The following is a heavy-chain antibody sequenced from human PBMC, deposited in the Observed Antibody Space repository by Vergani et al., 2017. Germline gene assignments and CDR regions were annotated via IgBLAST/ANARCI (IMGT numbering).Heavy chain of an antibody. CDR3: AKARKAVAGTTYYVDY. D-gene: IGHD6-19*01. Sequence: EVQLVESGGGLVQPGGSLRLSCAASGFTFSSYAMSWVRQAPGKGLEWVSAISGSGGSTYYADSVKGRFTISRDNSKNTLYLQMNSLRAEDTAVYYCAKARKAVAGTTYYVDYWGQGTLVTVSS. CDR1: GFTFSSYA. CDR2: ISGSGGST. J-gene: IGHJ4*02. V-gene: IGHV3-23*04.